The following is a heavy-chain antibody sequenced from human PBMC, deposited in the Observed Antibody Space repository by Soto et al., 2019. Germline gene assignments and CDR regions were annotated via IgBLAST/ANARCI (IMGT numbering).Heavy chain of an antibody. J-gene: IGHJ6*02. Sequence: GGSLRLSCAASGFTFSIYDIHWVRQAPGRGLEWVAVIRYDGSNKYYADSVKGRFTISRDNSKNTLYLQMNSLRAEDTAVYYCAKGPAIVLVPAAMNYYYGMDVWGQGTTVTVSS. CDR1: GFTFSIYD. D-gene: IGHD2-2*01. CDR2: IRYDGSNK. CDR3: AKGPAIVLVPAAMNYYYGMDV. V-gene: IGHV3-30*02.